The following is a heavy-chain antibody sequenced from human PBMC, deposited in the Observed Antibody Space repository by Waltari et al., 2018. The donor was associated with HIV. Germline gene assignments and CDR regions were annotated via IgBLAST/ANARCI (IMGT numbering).Heavy chain of an antibody. V-gene: IGHV3-30*01. Sequence: QVQLVESGGGVVQPGRSLRLSCAASGFTLSGYAMHWVRQGPGKGLEWVSVISYDGSNKDYADSVKGRITISRDNSKNTLYLQMNSLRAEDTALYYCARDDFAYWGQGTLVTVSS. J-gene: IGHJ4*02. CDR1: GFTLSGYA. CDR2: ISYDGSNK. CDR3: ARDDFAY.